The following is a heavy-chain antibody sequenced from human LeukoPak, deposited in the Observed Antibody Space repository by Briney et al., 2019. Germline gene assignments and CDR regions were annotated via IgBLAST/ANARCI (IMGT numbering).Heavy chain of an antibody. CDR3: ARSARLRYFDY. D-gene: IGHD3-9*01. Sequence: SETLSLTCTVSGGSISSYYWSWIRRPPGKGLEWIGYIYYSGSTNYNPSLKSRVTISVDTSKNQFSLKLSSVTAADTAVYYCARSARLRYFDYWGQGTLVTVSS. V-gene: IGHV4-59*01. CDR1: GGSISSYY. J-gene: IGHJ4*02. CDR2: IYYSGST.